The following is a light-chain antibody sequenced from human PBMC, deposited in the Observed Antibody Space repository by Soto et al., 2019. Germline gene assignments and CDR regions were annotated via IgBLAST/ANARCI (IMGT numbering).Light chain of an antibody. Sequence: QSALTQPASVSGSPGQSITISCTGTSSDVGGYNYDSWYQQYPGKAPKLMIYEVSNRPSGVSNRFSGSKSGNRASLTISGLQAEDEADYYCSSYTSSSIDYVFGTGTKLTVL. CDR1: SSDVGGYNY. CDR3: SSYTSSSIDYV. CDR2: EVS. V-gene: IGLV2-14*01. J-gene: IGLJ1*01.